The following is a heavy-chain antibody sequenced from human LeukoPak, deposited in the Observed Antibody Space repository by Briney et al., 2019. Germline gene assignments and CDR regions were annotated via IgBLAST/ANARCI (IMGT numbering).Heavy chain of an antibody. CDR3: ARYTAMVSVAAFDI. Sequence: TPGGSLRLSCAASGFTFDDFYMTWIRQVAGKGLEWVSSISSSSSYIYYADSVKGRFTISRDNAKNSLYLQMNSLRAEDTAVYYCARYTAMVSVAAFDIWGQGTMVTVSS. J-gene: IGHJ3*02. CDR1: GFTFDDFY. D-gene: IGHD5-18*01. CDR2: ISSSSSYI. V-gene: IGHV3-11*06.